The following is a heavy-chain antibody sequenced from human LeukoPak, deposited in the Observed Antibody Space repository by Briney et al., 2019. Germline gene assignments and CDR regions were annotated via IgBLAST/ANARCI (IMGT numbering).Heavy chain of an antibody. J-gene: IGHJ4*02. Sequence: GGSLRLSCAASGLTFSSHAMTWVRQAPGKGLEWVSGITGSGGNTYYAESVKDRFTISRDNSKNTLYLQMNSLRAEDAALYYCATRPASETYFGVFDFWGQGTLVTVSS. CDR3: ATRPASETYFGVFDF. D-gene: IGHD1-26*01. CDR1: GLTFSSHA. CDR2: ITGSGGNT. V-gene: IGHV3-23*01.